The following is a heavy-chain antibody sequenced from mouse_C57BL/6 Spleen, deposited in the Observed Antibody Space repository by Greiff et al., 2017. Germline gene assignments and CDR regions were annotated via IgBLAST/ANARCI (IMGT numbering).Heavy chain of an antibody. Sequence: QVQLKQPGAELVKPGASVKLSCKASGYTFTSYWMHWVKQRPGQGLEWIGMIHPNSGSTNYNEKFKSKATLTVDKSSSTAYLPLSSLTSEDSAVYYCARWRDYSSSYDYFDYWGQGTTLTVSS. CDR1: GYTFTSYW. CDR3: ARWRDYSSSYDYFDY. CDR2: IHPNSGST. J-gene: IGHJ2*01. D-gene: IGHD1-1*01. V-gene: IGHV1-64*01.